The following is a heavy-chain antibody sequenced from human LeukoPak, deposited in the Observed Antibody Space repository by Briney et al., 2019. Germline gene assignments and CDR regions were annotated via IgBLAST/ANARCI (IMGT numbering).Heavy chain of an antibody. J-gene: IGHJ4*02. CDR1: GFTFDDYG. CDR2: INWNGGST. D-gene: IGHD5-12*01. V-gene: IGHV3-20*04. CDR3: AREGPATTTFDY. Sequence: LPGGSLRLSCAASGFTFDDYGMSWVRQAPGKGLEWVSGINWNGGSTGYADSVKGRFTISRDNAKSSLYLQMNSLRAEDTALYYCAREGPATTTFDYWGQGTLVTVSS.